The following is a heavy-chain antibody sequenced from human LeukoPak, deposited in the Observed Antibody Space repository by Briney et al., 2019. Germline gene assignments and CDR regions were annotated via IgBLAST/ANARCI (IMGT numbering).Heavy chain of an antibody. V-gene: IGHV3-74*01. CDR2: IDSDGSAT. D-gene: IGHD4-11*01. CDR3: ARGTTVEAGIDR. J-gene: IGHJ5*02. CDR1: GFTFSSYW. Sequence: QPGGSLRLSCAASGFTFSSYWMHWVRQAPGKGLVWVSHIDSDGSATTYGDPAKGRFTISRDNAKNTLYLQMNSLRVEDTAVYYCARGTTVEAGIDRWGQGTLVTVSS.